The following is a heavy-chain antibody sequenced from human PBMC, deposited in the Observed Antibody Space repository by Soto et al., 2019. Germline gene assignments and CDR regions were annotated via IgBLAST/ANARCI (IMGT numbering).Heavy chain of an antibody. V-gene: IGHV1-69*13. Sequence: SVKVSCKASGGTFSSYAISWVRQAPGQGFEWMGGIIPIFGTANYAQKFQGRVTITADESTSTAYMELSSLRSEDTAVYYCARSPELLWFGESTRFDYWGQGTLVTVSS. CDR3: ARSPELLWFGESTRFDY. CDR2: IIPIFGTA. CDR1: GGTFSSYA. J-gene: IGHJ4*02. D-gene: IGHD3-10*01.